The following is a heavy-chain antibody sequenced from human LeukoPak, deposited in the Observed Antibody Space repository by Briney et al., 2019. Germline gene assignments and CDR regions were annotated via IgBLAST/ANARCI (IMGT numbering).Heavy chain of an antibody. CDR3: ARSRITMVRGVIMPFYYFDY. Sequence: GASVKVSCKASGYTFTSYYMHWVRQAPGQGLEWMGIINPSGGSTSYAQKFQGRVTMTRDTSTSTVYMELSSLRSEDTAVYYCARSRITMVRGVIMPFYYFDYWGQGTLVTVSS. CDR2: INPSGGST. CDR1: GYTFTSYY. J-gene: IGHJ4*02. D-gene: IGHD3-10*01. V-gene: IGHV1-46*01.